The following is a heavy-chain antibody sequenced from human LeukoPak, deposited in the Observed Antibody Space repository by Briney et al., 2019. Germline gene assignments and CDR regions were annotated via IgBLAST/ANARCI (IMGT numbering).Heavy chain of an antibody. CDR1: GFTFSTSA. D-gene: IGHD4-11*01. J-gene: IGHJ4*02. CDR2: IKGGGGDP. Sequence: PGGCLRLSCAASGFTFSTSAMGWVRQAPGKGLEWVSSIKGGGGDPFYADSVKGRFTISRDNSKNTLFLQLNSLRAEDTAVYYCAKGGHDYNPFYWWGQGTLVTVSS. V-gene: IGHV3-23*01. CDR3: AKGGHDYNPFYW.